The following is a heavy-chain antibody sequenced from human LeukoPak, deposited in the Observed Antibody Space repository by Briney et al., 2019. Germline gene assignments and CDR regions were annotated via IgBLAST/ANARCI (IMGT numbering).Heavy chain of an antibody. CDR2: ISGSGSST. CDR1: GFTFSSYV. D-gene: IGHD2-2*01. CDR3: AKQGTSCCYIDY. J-gene: IGHJ4*02. Sequence: GGSLRLSCAASGFTFSSYVMSWGPQAPGKGLEWVSAISGSGSSTYYADSVKGRFTISRDTSKNTLYLQMNNLRAEDTAIYYCAKQGTSCCYIDYWGQGTLVTVSS. V-gene: IGHV3-23*01.